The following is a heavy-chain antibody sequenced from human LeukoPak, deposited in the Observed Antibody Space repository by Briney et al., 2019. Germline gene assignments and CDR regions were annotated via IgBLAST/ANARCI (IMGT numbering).Heavy chain of an antibody. CDR3: AKGTKGRTRNWLDP. V-gene: IGHV3-9*01. CDR1: GFTFSSYG. CDR2: ISWNSGSI. Sequence: GGSLRLSCAASGFTFSSYGMRWVRQAPGKGLEWVSGISWNSGSIGYADSVKGRFTISRGNAKNSLYLQMNSLRAEDTALYYCAKGTKGRTRNWLDPWGQGTLVTVSS. D-gene: IGHD3-10*01. J-gene: IGHJ5*02.